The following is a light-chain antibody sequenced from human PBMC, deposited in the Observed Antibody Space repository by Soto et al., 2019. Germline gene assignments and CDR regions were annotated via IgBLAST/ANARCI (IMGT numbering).Light chain of an antibody. CDR1: QGISIW. Sequence: DIQMTQSPSSVSASLVDRFTITCRASQGISIWLAWYQQKPGKAPKLLIYDASNLETGVPSRFSGSGSGTDFTFTISSLQPEDIATYYCQQYDNLPITFGGGTKVDIK. CDR3: QQYDNLPIT. V-gene: IGKV1-33*01. J-gene: IGKJ4*01. CDR2: DAS.